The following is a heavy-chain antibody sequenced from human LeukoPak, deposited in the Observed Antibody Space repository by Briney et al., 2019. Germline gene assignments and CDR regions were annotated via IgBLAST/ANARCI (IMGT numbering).Heavy chain of an antibody. CDR1: GFTFSSYG. J-gene: IGHJ6*02. CDR2: IWYDGSNK. V-gene: IGHV3-33*01. D-gene: IGHD3-22*01. CDR3: ARDLLHSSGYYFTGYYYYGMDV. Sequence: GGPLRLSCAASGFTFSSYGMHWVRQAPGKGLEWVAVIWYDGSNKYYAGSVKGRFTISRDNSKNTLYLQMNSLRAEDTAVYYCARDLLHSSGYYFTGYYYYGMDVWGQGTTVTVSS.